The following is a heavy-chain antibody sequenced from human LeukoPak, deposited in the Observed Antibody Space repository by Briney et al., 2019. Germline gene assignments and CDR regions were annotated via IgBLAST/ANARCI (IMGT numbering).Heavy chain of an antibody. D-gene: IGHD6-6*01. J-gene: IGHJ4*02. CDR2: IDPSDSYI. CDR3: ARQEWSIAAPLDY. CDR1: GSSITCYW. V-gene: IGHV5-10-1*01. Sequence: KNGASLKTSCKGSGSSITCYWIIWVHQTPGKVLEWMGRIDPSDSYINYSPPFQGHVTISGDKSISTAYLQWSSLKASDTAMYYCARQEWSIAAPLDYWGQGTLVTVSS.